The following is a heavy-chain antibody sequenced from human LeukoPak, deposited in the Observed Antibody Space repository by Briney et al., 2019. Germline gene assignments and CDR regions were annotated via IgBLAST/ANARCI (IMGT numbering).Heavy chain of an antibody. V-gene: IGHV4-39*07. J-gene: IGHJ4*02. CDR3: ARVDGSSPHFDY. D-gene: IGHD6-6*01. Sequence: SETLSLTCTVSGGSISSSSYYWGWIRQPPGKGLEWIGSIYYSGSTYYTPSLKSRVTISVDTSKNQFSLKLSSVTAADTAVYYCARVDGSSPHFDYWGQGTLVTVSS. CDR2: IYYSGST. CDR1: GGSISSSSYY.